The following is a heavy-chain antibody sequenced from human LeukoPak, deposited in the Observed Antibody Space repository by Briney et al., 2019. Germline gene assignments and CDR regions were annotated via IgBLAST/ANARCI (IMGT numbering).Heavy chain of an antibody. CDR3: ASGRGWYFDL. J-gene: IGHJ2*01. CDR2: INSDGRII. Sequence: GGSLRLSCTAPGFTFSNYWMHWVRQVPGKGLVWVSHINSDGRIINYADSVKGRFTISRDNAKNTLYLQMNSLRVEDTAVYYCASGRGWYFDLWGPGTLVTVSS. V-gene: IGHV3-74*01. CDR1: GFTFSNYW. D-gene: IGHD3-10*01.